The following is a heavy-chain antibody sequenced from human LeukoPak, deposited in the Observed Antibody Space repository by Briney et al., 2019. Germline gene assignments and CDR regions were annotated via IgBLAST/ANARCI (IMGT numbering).Heavy chain of an antibody. D-gene: IGHD3-22*01. CDR3: AQRGYYDSSGTSLVGSDAFDI. J-gene: IGHJ3*02. CDR1: GGSISSYH. V-gene: IGHV4-59*01. CDR2: IYYSGYT. Sequence: SETLSLTCTVSGGSISSYHWSWIRQPPAKGLEGIGYIYYSGYTNYNPSLKSRVIISVDTSKNQLSLKLSSVTAADTAVYYCAQRGYYDSSGTSLVGSDAFDIWGQGTMVTVSS.